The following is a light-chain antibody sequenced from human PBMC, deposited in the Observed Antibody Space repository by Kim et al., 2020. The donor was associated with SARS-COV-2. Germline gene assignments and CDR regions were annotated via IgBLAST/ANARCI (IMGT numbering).Light chain of an antibody. J-gene: IGLJ2*01. CDR3: QTWDSPAVI. CDR2: QDS. V-gene: IGLV3-1*01. CDR1: SLEHRY. Sequence: VPPDRAANITCCGGSLEHRYAAWYRQKSGRSPGLFINQDSRQPSGITERFSGSNSGNTATLTVSGAQVADEADYYCQTWDSPAVIFGGGTQLTVL.